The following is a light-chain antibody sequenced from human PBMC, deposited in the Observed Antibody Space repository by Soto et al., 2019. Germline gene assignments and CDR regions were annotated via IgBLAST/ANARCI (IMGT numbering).Light chain of an antibody. J-gene: IGKJ2*01. CDR1: VSVSTN. CDR3: QQYNRWPYA. CDR2: GAS. Sequence: ETGMTQSPATLSLPPGERATLSCRASVSVSTNLAWYHQKPGQVPRLLIFGASTRAPSIPDRFSGIGSGTDFFLTIASLHSEDLGVYYCQQYNRWPYAFGQGTKLEIK. V-gene: IGKV3-15*01.